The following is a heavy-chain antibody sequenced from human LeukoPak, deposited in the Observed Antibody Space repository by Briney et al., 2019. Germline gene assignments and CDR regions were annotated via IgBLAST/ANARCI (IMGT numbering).Heavy chain of an antibody. CDR2: IYYSGST. CDR3: ARLKFYYDSSGYYFRRGRFDY. CDR1: GGSISSYY. D-gene: IGHD3-22*01. Sequence: SETLSLTCTVSGGSISSYYWSWIRQSPGKGLEWIGYIYYSGSTNYNPSLKSRVIISVDTSKNQFSLKLSSVTAADTAVYYCARLKFYYDSSGYYFRRGRFDYWGQGTLVTVSS. J-gene: IGHJ4*02. V-gene: IGHV4-59*12.